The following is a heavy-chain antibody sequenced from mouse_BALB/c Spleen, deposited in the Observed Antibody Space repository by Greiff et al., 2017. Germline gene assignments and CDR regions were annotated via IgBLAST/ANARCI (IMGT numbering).Heavy chain of an antibody. D-gene: IGHD4-1*01. CDR2: ISYSGST. J-gene: IGHJ2*01. Sequence: EVQLQQSGPGLVKPSQSLSLTCTVTGYSITSDYAWNWIRQFPGNKLEWMGYISYSGSTSYNPSLKSRISITRDTSKNQFFLQLNSVTTEDTATYYCARRNWDDYFDYWGQGTTLTVSS. V-gene: IGHV3-2*02. CDR3: ARRNWDDYFDY. CDR1: GYSITSDYA.